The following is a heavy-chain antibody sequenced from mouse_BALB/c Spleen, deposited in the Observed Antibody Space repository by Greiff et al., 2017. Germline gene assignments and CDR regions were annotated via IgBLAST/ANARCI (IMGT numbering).Heavy chain of an antibody. D-gene: IGHD2-14*01. CDR3: ARQTYYRDEGMDY. J-gene: IGHJ4*01. CDR1: GYTFTSYW. V-gene: IGHV1S26*01. Sequence: QVQLQQPGAELVMPGASVKMSCKASGYTFTSYWMHWVKQRPGQGLEWIGYINPSAGYTEYNQKFKDKATLTADKSSSTAYMQLSSLTSEDSAVYYCARQTYYRDEGMDYWGQGTSVTVSS. CDR2: INPSAGYT.